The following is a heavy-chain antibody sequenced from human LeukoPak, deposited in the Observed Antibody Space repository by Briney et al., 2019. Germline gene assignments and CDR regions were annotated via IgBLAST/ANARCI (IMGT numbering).Heavy chain of an antibody. CDR2: IYYSGNT. D-gene: IGHD3-10*01. CDR1: GVSISSSNSY. J-gene: IGHJ6*03. CDR3: ARRGGPRGYYGSGSYRGGYCYYYMDV. Sequence: SETLSLTCTVSGVSISSSNSYWGWIRQPPGKGLEWIGSIYYSGNTYYNASLKSQVSISIDTSKNQFSLKLSSVTAADTAVYYCARRGGPRGYYGSGSYRGGYCYYYMDVWGKGTTVTISS. V-gene: IGHV4-39*01.